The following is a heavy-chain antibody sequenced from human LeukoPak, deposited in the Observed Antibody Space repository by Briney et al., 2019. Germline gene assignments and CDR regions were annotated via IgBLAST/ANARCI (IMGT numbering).Heavy chain of an antibody. CDR3: AREAERSFDY. CDR1: GYTFTGYY. J-gene: IGHJ4*02. CDR2: INPNSGGT. Sequence: ASVKVSCKASGYTFTGYYMHWVRQAPGQGLEWMGWINPNSGGTNYAQKFQGRVTMTTDTSTSTAYMELRSLRSDDTAVYYCAREAERSFDYWGQGTLVTVSS. D-gene: IGHD1-14*01. V-gene: IGHV1-2*02.